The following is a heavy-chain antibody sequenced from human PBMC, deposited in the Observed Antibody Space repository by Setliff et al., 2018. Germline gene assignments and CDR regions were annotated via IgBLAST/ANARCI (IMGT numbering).Heavy chain of an antibody. CDR3: ARDRFYNSWSGTSITAPHDAFDI. V-gene: IGHV1-46*03. CDR2: INPSGGLT. D-gene: IGHD3-3*01. Sequence: ASVKVSCKASGYTLTNYYMHWVRQAPGQGLEWMGIINPSGGLTRYTQKFQGKVTMTRDTSTSTVYMEVSSLGSEDTAVYFCARDRFYNSWSGTSITAPHDAFDIWGQGTMVTVSS. CDR1: GYTLTNYY. J-gene: IGHJ3*02.